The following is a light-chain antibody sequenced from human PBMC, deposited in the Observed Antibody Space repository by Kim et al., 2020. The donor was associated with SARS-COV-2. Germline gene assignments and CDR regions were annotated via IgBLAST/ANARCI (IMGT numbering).Light chain of an antibody. V-gene: IGKV1-33*01. Sequence: ASVRDRVTIACQASQDISNYLNWYQQKPGKAPKRLIYDASNLEAGVPSRFSGSGSGTDFTFTISSLQPEDIATYYCQQYDNLPYTFGQGTKLEI. CDR3: QQYDNLPYT. CDR2: DAS. CDR1: QDISNY. J-gene: IGKJ2*01.